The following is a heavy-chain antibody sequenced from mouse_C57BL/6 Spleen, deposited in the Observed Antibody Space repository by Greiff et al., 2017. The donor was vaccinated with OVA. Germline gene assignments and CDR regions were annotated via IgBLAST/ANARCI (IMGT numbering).Heavy chain of an antibody. Sequence: QVQLKESGAELVKPGASVKLSCKASGYTFTSYWMPWVKQRPGQGLEWIGEIDPSDSYTTSNQKFKGKATLTVDTSSSTAYMQLSSLTSEDSAVYYCARRTPYYFDDWGQGTTLTVAS. V-gene: IGHV1-50*01. CDR1: GYTFTSYW. J-gene: IGHJ2*01. CDR2: IDPSDSYT. CDR3: ARRTPYYFDD.